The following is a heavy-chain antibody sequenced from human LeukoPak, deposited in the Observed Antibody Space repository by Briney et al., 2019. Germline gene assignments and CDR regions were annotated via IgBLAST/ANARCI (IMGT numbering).Heavy chain of an antibody. J-gene: IGHJ3*02. CDR2: IYYSGST. V-gene: IGHV4-59*01. CDR3: ARGPQYSSDGSCYSYAFDI. CDR1: GGSISTSY. D-gene: IGHD2-15*01. Sequence: PSETLSLTCYVSGGSISTSYWSLIRQPPGKGLEWIGYIYYSGSTNYNPSLKSRVTISVDTSKNQFSLKLSSVTATDTAVYYCARGPQYSSDGSCYSYAFDIWGQGTMVTVSS.